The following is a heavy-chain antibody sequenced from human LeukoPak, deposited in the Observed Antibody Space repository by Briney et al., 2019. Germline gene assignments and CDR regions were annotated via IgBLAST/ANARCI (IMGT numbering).Heavy chain of an antibody. CDR3: ARGAPHQI. Sequence: ASVNVSCTASGYSFTINYIHWVRPAPGQGLEWMGMIYPRDGSTSYAQKFQGRVTVTRDTSTSTVHMELSGLRSEDTAVYYCARGAPHQIWGQGTLVTVSS. CDR1: GYSFTINY. J-gene: IGHJ4*02. V-gene: IGHV1-46*01. CDR2: IYPRDGST.